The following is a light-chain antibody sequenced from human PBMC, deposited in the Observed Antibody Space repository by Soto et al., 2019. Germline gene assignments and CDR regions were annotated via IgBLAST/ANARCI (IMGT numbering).Light chain of an antibody. CDR2: AAS. J-gene: IGKJ3*01. CDR1: QSISSY. CDR3: QQSYSNPFT. Sequence: DIQMTQSPSSLSASVGDRVTITCRASQSISSYLNWYQQKPGKAPTLLIYAASSLQSGVPSRFSGSGSGTDFTLTIISLQPEDFATYYCQQSYSNPFTFGPGTKVDIK. V-gene: IGKV1-39*01.